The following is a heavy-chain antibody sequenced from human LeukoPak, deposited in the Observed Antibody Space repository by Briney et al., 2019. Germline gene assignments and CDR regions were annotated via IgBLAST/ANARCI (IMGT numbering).Heavy chain of an antibody. V-gene: IGHV1-8*01. CDR2: MNPNSGNT. Sequence: GASVKVSCKASGYTFTSYDINWVRQATGQGLEWMGWMNPNSGNTGYAQKFQGRVTMTRNTSISTAYMELSSLRSEDTAVYYCARGMRRRMAATIYYYYYMDVWGKGTTVTVSS. CDR1: GYTFTSYD. D-gene: IGHD5-12*01. J-gene: IGHJ6*03. CDR3: ARGMRRRMAATIYYYYYMDV.